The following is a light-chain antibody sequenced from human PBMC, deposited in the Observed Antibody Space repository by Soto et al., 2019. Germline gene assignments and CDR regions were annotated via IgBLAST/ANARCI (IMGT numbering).Light chain of an antibody. CDR2: GAS. CDR1: QSVRSN. CDR3: QKYNSAPPT. V-gene: IGKV3D-15*01. Sequence: EIVMTQSPATLSMSPGERATLSCRASQSVRSNLAWYHQKPGQAPRLLIYGASTRATGIPARFSGSGSGTEFTLTISSLQPEDVATYYCQKYNSAPPTFGQGTKVDIK. J-gene: IGKJ1*01.